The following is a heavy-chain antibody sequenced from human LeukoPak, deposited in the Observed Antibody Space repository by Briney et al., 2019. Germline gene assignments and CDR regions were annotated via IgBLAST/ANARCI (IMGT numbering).Heavy chain of an antibody. V-gene: IGHV3-30*04. CDR2: VSHDGRIQ. CDR3: AKDPPGGAWYGDY. CDR1: GFTFSSYT. J-gene: IGHJ4*02. Sequence: GGSLRLSCAASGFTFSSYTMHWVRQAPGKGLEWVAVVSHDGRIQFYADSVKGRFTISRDNFKDTLYLQMDSLRTEDTAVYYWAKDPPGGAWYGDYWGQGTLVTVSS. D-gene: IGHD6-19*01.